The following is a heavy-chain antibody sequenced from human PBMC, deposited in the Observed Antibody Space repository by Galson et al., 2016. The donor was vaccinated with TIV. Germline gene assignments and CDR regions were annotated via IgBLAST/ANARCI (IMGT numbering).Heavy chain of an antibody. D-gene: IGHD3-3*01. J-gene: IGHJ4*02. V-gene: IGHV4-4*07. CDR3: ARLPTIFGVVTPYFDL. CDR2: LYTSGST. CDR1: GASISDYY. Sequence: SETLSLTCTVSGASISDYYWSWIRQPAGKGLEWIGRLYTSGSTKYNSSLTSRVTMSADTSKNQFSLKVTSVSAADTAMYYCARLPTIFGVVTPYFDLWGQGTLVTVSS.